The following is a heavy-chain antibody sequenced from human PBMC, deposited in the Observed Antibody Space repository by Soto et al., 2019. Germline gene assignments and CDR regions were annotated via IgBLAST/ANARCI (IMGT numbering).Heavy chain of an antibody. CDR2: ISYDGSNK. J-gene: IGHJ4*02. V-gene: IGHV3-30*18. D-gene: IGHD6-13*01. CDR1: GFTFSSYG. Sequence: GGSLRLSCAASGFTFSSYGMHWVRQAPGKGLEWVAVISYDGSNKYYADSVKGRLTISRENSKNTLYLQMNSLRAEDTAVYYCAKDQSGVAAVDYYFDYWGQGTLVTVSS. CDR3: AKDQSGVAAVDYYFDY.